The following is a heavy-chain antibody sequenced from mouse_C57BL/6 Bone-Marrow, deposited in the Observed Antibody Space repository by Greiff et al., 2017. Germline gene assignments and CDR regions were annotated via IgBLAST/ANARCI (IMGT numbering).Heavy chain of an antibody. V-gene: IGHV7-3*01. CDR1: GFTFTDYY. CDR2: IRNKANGYTT. CDR3: ARYRGYDAGFAY. Sequence: DVKLVESGGGLVQPGGSLSLSCAASGFTFTDYYMSWVRQPPGKALEWLGFIRNKANGYTTEYSASVKGRFTISRANSQSILYLQINALKAEDSATYYCARYRGYDAGFAYWGQGTLVTVSA. J-gene: IGHJ3*01. D-gene: IGHD2-2*01.